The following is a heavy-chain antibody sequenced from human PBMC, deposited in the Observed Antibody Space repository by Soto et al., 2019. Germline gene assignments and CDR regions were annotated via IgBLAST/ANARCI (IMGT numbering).Heavy chain of an antibody. V-gene: IGHV1-69*13. CDR2: IIPIFGTA. CDR1: GGTFSSYA. J-gene: IGHJ6*02. CDR3: ARRPPIAAAGGARYGMDV. Sequence: SVKVSCKASGGTFSSYAISWVRQAPGQGLEWMGGIIPIFGTANYAQKFQGRVTITADESTSTAYMELSSLRSEDTAVYYCARRPPIAAAGGARYGMDVWGQGTTVTVSS. D-gene: IGHD6-13*01.